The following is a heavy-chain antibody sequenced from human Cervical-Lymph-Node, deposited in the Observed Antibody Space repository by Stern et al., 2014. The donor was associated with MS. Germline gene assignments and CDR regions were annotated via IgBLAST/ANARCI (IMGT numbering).Heavy chain of an antibody. J-gene: IGHJ4*02. CDR2: ISYTGGT. CDR3: ARRGGQRLIHFDS. D-gene: IGHD6-25*01. Sequence: VQLQESGPGLVQPSETLSLTCVVSGDFVTNTNYWSWVRQSPGKGLEWIGEISYTGGTNYNPSLKSRVLMSLASSKNKFSLILASVAATDTAVYFCARRGGQRLIHFDSWGQGTLVTVSS. V-gene: IGHV4-4*02. CDR1: GDFVTNTNY.